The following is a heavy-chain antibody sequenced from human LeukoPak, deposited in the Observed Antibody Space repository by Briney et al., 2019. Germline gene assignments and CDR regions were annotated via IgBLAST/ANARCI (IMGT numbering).Heavy chain of an antibody. D-gene: IGHD2-15*01. CDR3: STERDNYFQY. V-gene: IGHV3-15*01. CDR2: IKSKTDGGST. J-gene: IGHJ4*02. CDR1: GFTFSHVR. Sequence: PGGSLRLSCAASGFTFSHVRMSWVRQAPGKGLEWVGRIKSKTDGGSTDYAAPVKGRFTITRDDSENTQILQMNSLKTEDTALYYCSTERDNYFQYWGQGTLVTVSS.